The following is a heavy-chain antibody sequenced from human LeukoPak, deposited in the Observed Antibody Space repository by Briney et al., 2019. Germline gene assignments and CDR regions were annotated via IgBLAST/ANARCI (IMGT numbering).Heavy chain of an antibody. CDR3: AREGPGMDV. V-gene: IGHV6-1*01. J-gene: IGHJ6*02. Sequence: SQTLSLTCAISGDTVSTNRTTWTWIRQSPSRGLEWLGRTYHRSKWLNDYETSVKSRLTITPGTSKNQFSLHLNSVTPEDTAVYYCAREGPGMDVWGQGTTVTVSS. CDR2: TYHRSKWLN. CDR1: GDTVSTNRTT.